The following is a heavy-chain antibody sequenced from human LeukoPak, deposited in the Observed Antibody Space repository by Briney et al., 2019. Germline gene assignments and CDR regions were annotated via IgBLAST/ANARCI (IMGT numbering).Heavy chain of an antibody. CDR2: ISGYNGNT. D-gene: IGHD6-19*01. CDR3: ARDHGQWVVRISLDY. J-gene: IGHJ4*02. V-gene: IGHV1-18*01. Sequence: ASVKVSCKVSGYPFISHDISWVRQAPGQGLEWMGWISGYNGNTNCTQKFQGRVTMTTDTSTTTVYMELSSLRSEDTAVYYCARDHGQWVVRISLDYWGQGTLVTVSS. CDR1: GYPFISHD.